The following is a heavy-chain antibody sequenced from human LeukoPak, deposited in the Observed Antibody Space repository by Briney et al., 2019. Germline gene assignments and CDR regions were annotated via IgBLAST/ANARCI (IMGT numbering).Heavy chain of an antibody. CDR2: INTVGGDT. CDR1: GYTFTNSY. CDR3: ARGGYSESSGFYYYGMDV. V-gene: IGHV1-46*04. J-gene: IGHJ6*02. D-gene: IGHD3-22*01. Sequence: ASVKVSCKASGYTFTNSYIHWVRQAPGPGLEWMGIINTVGGDTNYAQQLQGTVTMTRDTSTSTVYMEVSSLRYEDTALYYCARGGYSESSGFYYYGMDVWGQGSTDTVSS.